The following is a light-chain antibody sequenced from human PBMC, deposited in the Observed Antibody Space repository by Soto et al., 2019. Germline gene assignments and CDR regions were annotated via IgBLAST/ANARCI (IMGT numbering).Light chain of an antibody. CDR1: QSITTY. V-gene: IGKV1-39*01. CDR3: QQSYSTTWT. Sequence: DIQMTQSPSSLSASVVDRGTITCRASQSITTYLNWYQQKPGKAPKLLIYSASSLQGGASSRFSGSGSGTEFTLTINSLQPEDFATYYCQQSYSTTWTFGQGTKVDNK. J-gene: IGKJ1*01. CDR2: SAS.